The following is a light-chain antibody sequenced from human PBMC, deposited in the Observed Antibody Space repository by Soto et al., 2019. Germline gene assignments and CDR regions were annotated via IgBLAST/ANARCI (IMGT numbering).Light chain of an antibody. CDR1: QSVSIN. J-gene: IGKJ1*01. CDR2: GAS. V-gene: IGKV3-20*01. Sequence: EIVLTQSPATLSLSPGERATLSCRASQSVSINLAWYQQKPGQAPRLLIYGASRRATGIPDRFSGSGSGTDFTLSISRLEPEDFAVYWCQHYGNSPTFGQGTKVDIK. CDR3: QHYGNSPT.